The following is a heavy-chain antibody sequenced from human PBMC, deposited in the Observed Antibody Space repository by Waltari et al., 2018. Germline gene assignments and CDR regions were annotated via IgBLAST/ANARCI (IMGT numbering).Heavy chain of an antibody. V-gene: IGHV3-48*03. CDR1: AFTFSSYN. CDR2: ISSRGSTI. CDR3: ATREGRHCDS. J-gene: IGHJ4*02. Sequence: EVQLVESGGGLVQPGGSLRLSCAASAFTFSSYNMDWALQAPGKGLENISYISSRGSTIFSADSVKGRFTISRDNAKNSLYLQMTCLRADDTAVYYCATREGRHCDSWGQGTLGTVSS.